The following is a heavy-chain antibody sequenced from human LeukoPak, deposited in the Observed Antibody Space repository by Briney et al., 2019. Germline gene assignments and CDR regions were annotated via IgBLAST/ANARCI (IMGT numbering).Heavy chain of an antibody. V-gene: IGHV4-34*01. J-gene: IGHJ4*02. CDR3: ARWELLAYYYFDY. D-gene: IGHD1-26*01. CDR2: INHSGST. Sequence: SETLSLTCAVYGGSFSGYYWSWIRQPPGKGLKWIGEINHSGSTNYNPSLKSRVTISVDTSKNQFSLKLTSVTAADTAVYYCARWELLAYYYFDYWGQGTLVTVSS. CDR1: GGSFSGYY.